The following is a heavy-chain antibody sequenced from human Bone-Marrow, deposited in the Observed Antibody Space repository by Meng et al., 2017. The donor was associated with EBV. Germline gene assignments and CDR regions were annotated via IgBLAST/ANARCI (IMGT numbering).Heavy chain of an antibody. Sequence: QVRLQESGPGLVKPAGTLCLTCTVSCCSVSSTTWWNWVRQPPGKGLEWIGEIHHRGDTNYNPSLKSRVTISVDTSKNQFSLKLSSVTAADTAVYYCARVGHLDYDILTGYSRIDYWGQGTLVTVSS. V-gene: IGHV4-4*02. J-gene: IGHJ4*02. D-gene: IGHD3-9*01. CDR2: IHHRGDT. CDR3: ARVGHLDYDILTGYSRIDY. CDR1: CCSVSSTTW.